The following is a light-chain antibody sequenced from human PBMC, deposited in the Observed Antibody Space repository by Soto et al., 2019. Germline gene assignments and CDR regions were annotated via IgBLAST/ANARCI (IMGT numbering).Light chain of an antibody. CDR1: SSDVGSYNL. Sequence: QSALTQPASVSGSPGQSITISCTGTSSDVGSYNLVSWYQQHPGKAPKLMIYEVSKRHSGVSNRFSGSKSGNTASLTISGLQAEDEADYYCCSYAGSSTPVVFGGGTKVTVL. CDR3: CSYAGSSTPVV. V-gene: IGLV2-23*02. J-gene: IGLJ2*01. CDR2: EVS.